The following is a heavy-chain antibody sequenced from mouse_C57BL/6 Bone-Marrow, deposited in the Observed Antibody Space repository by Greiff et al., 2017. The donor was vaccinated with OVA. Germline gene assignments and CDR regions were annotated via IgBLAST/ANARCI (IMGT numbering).Heavy chain of an antibody. Sequence: VQLQQPGAELVKPGASVKLSCKASGYTFTSYWMHWVKQRPGQGLEWIGMIHPNSGSTNYNEKFKSKATLTVDKSSSTAYMQLSSLTSEDSAVYDCARTHYYGSSYVGFAYWGQGTLVTVSA. CDR1: GYTFTSYW. J-gene: IGHJ3*01. CDR3: ARTHYYGSSYVGFAY. D-gene: IGHD1-1*01. V-gene: IGHV1-64*01. CDR2: IHPNSGST.